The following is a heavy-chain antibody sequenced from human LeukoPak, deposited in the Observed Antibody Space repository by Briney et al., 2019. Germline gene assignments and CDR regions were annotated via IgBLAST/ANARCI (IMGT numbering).Heavy chain of an antibody. V-gene: IGHV6-1*01. CDR1: GDSVSSNSVT. D-gene: IGHD2-2*01. Sequence: SQTLSLTCAISGDSVSSNSVTWNWIRQSPSRGLEWLGRTCCRSTWYNDYAVSVRGRITVNPDTSKNQFSLHLNSVTPEDTAVYYCARRLTQYDCFDPWGQGILVTVSS. J-gene: IGHJ5*02. CDR2: TCCRSTWYN. CDR3: ARRLTQYDCFDP.